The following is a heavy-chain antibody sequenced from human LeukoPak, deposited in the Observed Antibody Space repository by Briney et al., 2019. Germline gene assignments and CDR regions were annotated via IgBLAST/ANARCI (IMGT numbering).Heavy chain of an antibody. J-gene: IGHJ4*02. Sequence: ASVKVFCKASGYTFTNYAISWVRQAPGQGLEWVGWINTNTGNPTYAQGFTGRFVFSLDTSVSTAYLQISSLKAEDTAVYYCARVAGGVDYWGQGTLVTVSS. CDR2: INTNTGNP. V-gene: IGHV7-4-1*02. D-gene: IGHD1-14*01. CDR3: ARVAGGVDY. CDR1: GYTFTNYA.